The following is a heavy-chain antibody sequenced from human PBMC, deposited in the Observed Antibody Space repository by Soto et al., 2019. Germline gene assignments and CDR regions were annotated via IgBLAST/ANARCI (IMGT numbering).Heavy chain of an antibody. D-gene: IGHD5-18*01. J-gene: IGHJ4*02. CDR2: ISYDGSNK. Sequence: PGGSLRLSCAASGFTFNMYAIHWVRQAPGKGLEWVAVISYDGSNKYYSDSVKGRFTISRDNSKNTLYLQMNSLRAEDTAVYYCAKDATGYSYGNPPFDYWGQGTRVTVSS. CDR1: GFTFNMYA. CDR3: AKDATGYSYGNPPFDY. V-gene: IGHV3-30-3*01.